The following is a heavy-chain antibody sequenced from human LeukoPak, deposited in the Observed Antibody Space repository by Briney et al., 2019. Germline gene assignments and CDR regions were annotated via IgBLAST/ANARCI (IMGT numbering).Heavy chain of an antibody. J-gene: IGHJ4*02. D-gene: IGHD6-19*01. Sequence: SQTLSLTCTVSGGSISEGNHFWTWIRQPAGKGLEWIGRIFPGGSVNYNPSLESRLTLSIDTSKNQFSLNLSSVTAADTAVYYCARGRRYRAVAGFDYWGQGTLVTVSS. CDR2: IFPGGSV. CDR1: GGSISEGNHF. CDR3: ARGRRYRAVAGFDY. V-gene: IGHV4-61*02.